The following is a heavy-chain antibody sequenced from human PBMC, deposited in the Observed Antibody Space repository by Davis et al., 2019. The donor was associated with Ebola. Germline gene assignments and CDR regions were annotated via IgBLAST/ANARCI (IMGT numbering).Heavy chain of an antibody. J-gene: IGHJ4*02. Sequence: SETLSLTCTVSGGSISSYYWSWIRQPPGKRLEWIGWLYYSGNTDYTPSLKSRVTISVDTSKNQFSLRLTSVTAADTAVYYCARDDLTGLIDSWGQGTLVTVSS. CDR3: ARDDLTGLIDS. V-gene: IGHV4-59*12. D-gene: IGHD2-8*02. CDR2: LYYSGNT. CDR1: GGSISSYY.